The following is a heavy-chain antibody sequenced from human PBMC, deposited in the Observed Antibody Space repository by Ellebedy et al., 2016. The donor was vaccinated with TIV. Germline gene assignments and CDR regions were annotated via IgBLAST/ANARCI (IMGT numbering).Heavy chain of an antibody. V-gene: IGHV1-24*01. D-gene: IGHD3-9*01. Sequence: AASVKVSCKVSGYTLTELSMHWVRQAPGKGLEWMGRFNPEDGETIYAQKFQDRLTMTEDTSTDKAYMEMSSLRPEDTAIDFCAVVLRAVDFRFWGQGTLVTVSS. CDR2: FNPEDGET. CDR1: GYTLTELS. J-gene: IGHJ4*02. CDR3: AVVLRAVDFRF.